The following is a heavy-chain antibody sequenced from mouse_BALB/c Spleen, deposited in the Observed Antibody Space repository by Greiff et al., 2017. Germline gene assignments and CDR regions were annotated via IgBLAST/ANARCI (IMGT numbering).Heavy chain of an antibody. Sequence: EVKLVESGGGLVKPGGSLKLSCAASGFTFSDYYMYWVRQTPEKRLEWVATISDGGSYTYYPDSVKGRFTISRDNAKNSLYLQMSSLKSEDTAMYYCARGGYSWFAYWGQGTLVTVSA. CDR1: GFTFSDYY. J-gene: IGHJ3*01. CDR3: ARGGYSWFAY. V-gene: IGHV5-4*02. CDR2: ISDGGSYT.